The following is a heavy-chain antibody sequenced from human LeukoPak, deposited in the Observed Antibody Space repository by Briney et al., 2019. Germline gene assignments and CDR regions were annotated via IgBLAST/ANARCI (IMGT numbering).Heavy chain of an antibody. V-gene: IGHV3-30*02. CDR3: AKEIQQWLVAPDAFDI. CDR1: GFTFSSYG. J-gene: IGHJ3*02. Sequence: GGSLRLSCAASGFTFSSYGMHWVRQAPGKGLEWVAFIRYDGSNKYYADSVKGRFTISRDNSKNTLYLQMNSLRAEDTAVYYCAKEIQQWLVAPDAFDIWGQGTMVAVSS. D-gene: IGHD6-19*01. CDR2: IRYDGSNK.